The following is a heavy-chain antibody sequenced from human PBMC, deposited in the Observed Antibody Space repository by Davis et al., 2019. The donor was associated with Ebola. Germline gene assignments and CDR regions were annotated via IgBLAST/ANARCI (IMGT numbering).Heavy chain of an antibody. CDR3: TRAAYSYGMDV. D-gene: IGHD2-21*01. V-gene: IGHV4-59*12. Sequence: MPSDTLSSTFPVLGGPTSRYYWRWIRQPPGKGLEWIGYIYYSGSTNYNPSLKSRVTISVDKSKNQFSLKLSSVTAADTAVYYCTRAAYSYGMDVWGQGTTVTVSS. CDR1: GGPTSRYY. J-gene: IGHJ6*02. CDR2: IYYSGST.